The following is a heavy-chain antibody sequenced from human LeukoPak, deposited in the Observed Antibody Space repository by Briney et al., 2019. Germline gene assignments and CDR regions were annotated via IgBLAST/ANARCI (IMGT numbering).Heavy chain of an antibody. CDR2: IIPILGTA. D-gene: IGHD3-3*01. V-gene: IGHV1-69*13. CDR3: ARGSIFGVVTPIYTIDY. J-gene: IGHJ4*02. Sequence: SVKVSCKASGGTFSSYAISWVRQAPGQGLEWMGGIIPILGTANYAQKFQGRVTITADESTSTAYMELSSLRSEDTAVYYCARGSIFGVVTPIYTIDYWGQGTLVTVSS. CDR1: GGTFSSYA.